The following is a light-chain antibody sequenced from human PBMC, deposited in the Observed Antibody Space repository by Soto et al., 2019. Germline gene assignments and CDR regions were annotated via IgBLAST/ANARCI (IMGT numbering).Light chain of an antibody. J-gene: IGLJ1*01. CDR3: AAWDDSLSGYV. V-gene: IGLV1-47*01. CDR1: SSNIGSNY. Sequence: QSALTQPPSASGTPGQRVTISCSGSSSNIGSNYVYWYQQLPGTAPKLLIYRNNQRPSGVADRFSGSKSGTSASLAISGLRSEDEADYYCAAWDDSLSGYVFGTGTKLTVL. CDR2: RNN.